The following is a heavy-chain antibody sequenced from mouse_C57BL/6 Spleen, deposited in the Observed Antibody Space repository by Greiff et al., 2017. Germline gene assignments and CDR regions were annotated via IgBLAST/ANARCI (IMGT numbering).Heavy chain of an antibody. CDR1: GYTFTDYE. D-gene: IGHD1-1*01. Sequence: QVQLQQSGAELVRPGASVTLSCKASGYTFTDYEMHWVKQTPVHGLEWIGAIDPETGGTAYNQKFKGKAILTADKSSSTAYMELRSLTSEDSAVYYCTSPYYYGSSSLFAYWGQGTLVTVSA. V-gene: IGHV1-15*01. CDR2: IDPETGGT. CDR3: TSPYYYGSSSLFAY. J-gene: IGHJ3*01.